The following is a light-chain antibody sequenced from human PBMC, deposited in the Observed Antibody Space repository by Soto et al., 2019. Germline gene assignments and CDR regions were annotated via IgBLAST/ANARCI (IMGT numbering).Light chain of an antibody. CDR1: SSDVGSYNL. CDR2: EGS. CDR3: SAYAGSSIHVV. Sequence: QSALTQPASVSGSPGQSITISCTGTSSDVGSYNLVSWYQQHPGKAPKLMIYEGSKRPSGVSNRFSGSKSGNTASLTISGLQAEDEADYYCSAYAGSSIHVVFGGGTQLTVL. V-gene: IGLV2-23*01. J-gene: IGLJ2*01.